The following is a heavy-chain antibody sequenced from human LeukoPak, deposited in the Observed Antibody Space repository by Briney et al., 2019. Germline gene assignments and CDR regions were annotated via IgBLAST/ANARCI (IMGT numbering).Heavy chain of an antibody. CDR2: INPNSGGT. D-gene: IGHD3-22*01. J-gene: IGHJ4*02. V-gene: IGHV1-2*06. Sequence: ASVKVSCKASGYTFTGYYMHWVRQAPGQGLEWMGRINPNSGGTNYAQKLQGRVTMTTDTSTSTAYMELRSLRSDDTAVYYCASESLSYDSSGYWISWGQGTLVTVSS. CDR1: GYTFTGYY. CDR3: ASESLSYDSSGYWIS.